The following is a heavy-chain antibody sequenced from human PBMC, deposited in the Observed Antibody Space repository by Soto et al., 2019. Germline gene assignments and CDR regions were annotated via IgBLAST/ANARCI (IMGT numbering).Heavy chain of an antibody. D-gene: IGHD2-21*02. CDR1: GGSIVSHY. CDR2: MYYSRIA. Sequence: QVQLQEAGPGLVKPSETLSLTCTVSGGSIVSHYWSWVRQPPGKGLEWVAYMYYSRIARYNPSLKSRVTISTDTSRNQISLTLRSVTAADTAIYYCARVPPYDCGGDCYPEYFDYWGQGILITVSS. CDR3: ARVPPYDCGGDCYPEYFDY. V-gene: IGHV4-59*11. J-gene: IGHJ4*02.